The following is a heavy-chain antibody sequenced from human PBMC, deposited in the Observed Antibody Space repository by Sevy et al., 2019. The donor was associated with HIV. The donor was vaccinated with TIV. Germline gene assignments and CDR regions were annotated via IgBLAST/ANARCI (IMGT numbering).Heavy chain of an antibody. CDR1: GLTLTTTG. CDR2: VTSDGTT. CDR3: AGGDTTMITDLDY. Sequence: GGSLRLSCAASGLTLTTTGMSWVRQAPGKGLEWVAGVTSDGTTYYADSVRDRFTVSEDNSKNTLYLQLNSLRADDTAVFYCAGGDTTMITDLDYWGQGTLVTVSS. D-gene: IGHD3-16*01. V-gene: IGHV3-23*01. J-gene: IGHJ4*02.